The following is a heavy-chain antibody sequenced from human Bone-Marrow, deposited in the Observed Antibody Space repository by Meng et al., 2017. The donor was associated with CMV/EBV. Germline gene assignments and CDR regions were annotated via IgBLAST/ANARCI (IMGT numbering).Heavy chain of an antibody. CDR1: GFTFSSYS. D-gene: IGHD5/OR15-5a*01. CDR2: IRSSSTYI. V-gene: IGHV3-21*01. J-gene: IGHJ6*02. Sequence: GESLKISCAASGFTFSSYSMNWVRQAPGKGLEWVSSIRSSSTYIYYADSVKGRFTISRDNSKSTLSLEMNRLIPEDTAVYYCARDLSSRSHFYYGMDVCGQGTTVTVSS. CDR3: ARDLSSRSHFYYGMDV.